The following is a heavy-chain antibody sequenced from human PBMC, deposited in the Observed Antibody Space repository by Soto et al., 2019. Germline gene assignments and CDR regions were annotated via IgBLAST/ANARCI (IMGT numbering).Heavy chain of an antibody. CDR2: IYYSGST. V-gene: IGHV4-59*01. J-gene: IGHJ5*02. CDR1: GGSISSYY. Sequence: SETLSLTCTVSGGSISSYYWSWIRQPPGKGLEWIGYIYYSGSTNCNPSLKSRVTISVDTSKNQFSLKLSSVTAADTAVYYCARVAYDFWSGLFDPWGQGTLVTVSS. D-gene: IGHD3-3*01. CDR3: ARVAYDFWSGLFDP.